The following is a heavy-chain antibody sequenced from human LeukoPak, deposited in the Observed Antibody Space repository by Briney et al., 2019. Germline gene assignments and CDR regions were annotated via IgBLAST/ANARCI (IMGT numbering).Heavy chain of an antibody. CDR2: ISSSGRDT. V-gene: IGHV3-23*01. J-gene: IGHJ4*02. Sequence: SSETLSLTCTVSGGSIRSDYWSWVRQAPGKGLEWVSAISSSGRDTYYAGSVRGRFTVSRDNSKNTLFLQMNSLRAEDTAVYYCAKPSRGYNAFDYWGQGTLVTVSS. CDR3: AKPSRGYNAFDY. D-gene: IGHD1-1*01. CDR1: GGSIRSDY.